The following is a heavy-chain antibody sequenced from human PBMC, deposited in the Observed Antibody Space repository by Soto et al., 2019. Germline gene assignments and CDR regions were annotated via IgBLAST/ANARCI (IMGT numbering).Heavy chain of an antibody. CDR2: ISWDGRST. V-gene: IGHV3-43*01. CDR1: GFTFDDYS. D-gene: IGHD2-15*01. Sequence: GGSLRLSCAASGFTFDDYSMHWVRQAPGKGLVWVSLISWDGRSTYYADSVEGRFTISRDNTKNSLYLQMNSLRAEDTAVYYCASAVVVAGEFDPWGQGTLVTVSS. CDR3: ASAVVVAGEFDP. J-gene: IGHJ5*02.